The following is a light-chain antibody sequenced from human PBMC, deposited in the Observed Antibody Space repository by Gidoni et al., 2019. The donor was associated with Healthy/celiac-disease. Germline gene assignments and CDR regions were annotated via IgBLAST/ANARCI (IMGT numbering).Light chain of an antibody. CDR3: QSYDSSLSGHVV. CDR1: SSNIGAGSD. V-gene: IGLV1-40*01. CDR2: GNS. J-gene: IGLJ2*01. Sequence: QSVLTQPPSVSGAPGQRVTIPCTGSSSNIGAGSDVHWYQQLPGTAPKLPIYGNSNRPSGVPDRFSGSKSGTSASLAITGLQAEDEADYYCQSYDSSLSGHVVFGGGTKLTVL.